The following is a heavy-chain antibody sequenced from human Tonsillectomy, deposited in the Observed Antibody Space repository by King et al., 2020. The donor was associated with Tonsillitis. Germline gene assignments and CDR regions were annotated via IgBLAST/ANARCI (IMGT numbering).Heavy chain of an antibody. CDR3: ARDDLFDQNFDY. J-gene: IGHJ4*02. V-gene: IGHV3-30*03. D-gene: IGHD3-9*01. CDR2: ISHDGSKV. Sequence: VQLVESGGGVVQPGRSLRLSCAAAGFTFRNYGMHWVRQAPGKGLEWVAVISHDGSKVRYADSLKGRFTISRDNSKNTLYLQVNSLRVEDTAVYYCARDDLFDQNFDYWGQGTLVTVSS. CDR1: GFTFRNYG.